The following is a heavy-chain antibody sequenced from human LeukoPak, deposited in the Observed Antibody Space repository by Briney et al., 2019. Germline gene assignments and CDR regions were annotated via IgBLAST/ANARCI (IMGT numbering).Heavy chain of an antibody. CDR3: ARTIAQYSNSWLYFYYGLDV. V-gene: IGHV3-21*04. Sequence: GGSLRLSCAASGFTFSRDWMHWVRQAPGKGLEWVSSISGGSEDTYYADSVKGRFTISRDNSKSTLNLQLNSLRAEDTAVYYCARTIAQYSNSWLYFYYGLDVWGQGTTVTVSS. CDR1: GFTFSRDW. D-gene: IGHD6-13*01. CDR2: ISGGSEDT. J-gene: IGHJ6*02.